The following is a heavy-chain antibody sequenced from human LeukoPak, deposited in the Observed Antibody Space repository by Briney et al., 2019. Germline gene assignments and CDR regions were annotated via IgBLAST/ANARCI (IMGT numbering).Heavy chain of an antibody. CDR3: ARGPGIAVGYAEKTFDY. V-gene: IGHV4-39*07. CDR1: GGSISSSSYY. J-gene: IGHJ4*02. Sequence: SETLSLTCTVSGGSISSSSYYWGWIRQPPGKGLEWIGSIYYSGSTYYNPSLKSRVTISVDTSKNQFSLKLSSVTAADTAVYYCARGPGIAVGYAEKTFDYWGQGTLVTVSS. CDR2: IYYSGST. D-gene: IGHD6-19*01.